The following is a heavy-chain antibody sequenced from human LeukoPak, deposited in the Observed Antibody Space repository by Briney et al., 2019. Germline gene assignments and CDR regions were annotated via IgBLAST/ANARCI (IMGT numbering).Heavy chain of an antibody. D-gene: IGHD6-13*01. Sequence: ASVKVSCKASGYTFTSYGISWVRQAPGHGLEWMGWISAYNGNTNYAQKLQGRVTMTTDTSTSTAYMELRSLRSDDTAVYYCARGSEDGSSWSHFDYWGQGTLVTVSS. CDR3: ARGSEDGSSWSHFDY. V-gene: IGHV1-18*01. J-gene: IGHJ4*02. CDR2: ISAYNGNT. CDR1: GYTFTSYG.